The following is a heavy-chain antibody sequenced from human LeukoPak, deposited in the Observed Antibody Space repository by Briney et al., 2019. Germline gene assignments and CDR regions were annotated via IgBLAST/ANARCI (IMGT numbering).Heavy chain of an antibody. CDR2: IYTSGST. D-gene: IGHD3-3*01. CDR1: GGSISSYY. J-gene: IGHJ6*03. Sequence: SETLSLTCTVSGGSISSYYWSWIRQPAGKGLEWIGRIYTSGSTNYNPSLKSRVTMSVDTSKNQFSLKLSSVTAADTAVYYCASSYYDFWSGSWNYYYYYYMDVWGKGTTVTVSS. V-gene: IGHV4-4*07. CDR3: ASSYYDFWSGSWNYYYYYYMDV.